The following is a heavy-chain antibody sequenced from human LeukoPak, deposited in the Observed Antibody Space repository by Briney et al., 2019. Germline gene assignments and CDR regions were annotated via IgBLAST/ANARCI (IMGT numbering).Heavy chain of an antibody. CDR1: GYTLTELV. CDR3: ATNSGSYFLY. CDR2: FDPEDGET. J-gene: IGHJ4*02. Sequence: AASVKVSCKVSGYTLTELVIHWVRQAPGKGPEWMGGFDPEDGETIYAQKFQGRVTMTEDTSTDTAYMELSSLRSEDTAVYYCATNSGSYFLYWGQGTLVTVSS. D-gene: IGHD1-26*01. V-gene: IGHV1-24*01.